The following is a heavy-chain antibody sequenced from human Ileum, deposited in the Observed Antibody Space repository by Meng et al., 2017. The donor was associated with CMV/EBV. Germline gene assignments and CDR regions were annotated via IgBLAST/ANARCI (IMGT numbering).Heavy chain of an antibody. CDR1: GDSISPYH. Sequence: GSLRLSCTVSGDSISPYHWSWIRQPPGKGLEWIGYIFYSGSTSYNPSLKSRVTISVDTSKNQFSLRLSSVTAADTAVYYCAGGGLGSGSYYGYWGQGTLVTVSS. V-gene: IGHV4-59*01. D-gene: IGHD3-10*01. CDR3: AGGGLGSGSYYGY. J-gene: IGHJ4*02. CDR2: IFYSGST.